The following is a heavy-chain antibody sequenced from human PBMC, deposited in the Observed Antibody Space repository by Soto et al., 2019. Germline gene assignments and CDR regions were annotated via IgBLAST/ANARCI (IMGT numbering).Heavy chain of an antibody. V-gene: IGHV1-24*01. CDR1: KYTLTELT. J-gene: IGHJ4*02. Sequence: QVRLIQSGAEVRKPGASVKVSCKVPKYTLTELTIDWLRQAPGKGLEWMGRSAPEEGEPIYPQKFQGRLSMTEDPSTDTAYMELTSLRFEDTAVYFCAADRKIVGTIGAFDFWGQGTLVTVSS. D-gene: IGHD1-26*01. CDR3: AADRKIVGTIGAFDF. CDR2: SAPEEGEP.